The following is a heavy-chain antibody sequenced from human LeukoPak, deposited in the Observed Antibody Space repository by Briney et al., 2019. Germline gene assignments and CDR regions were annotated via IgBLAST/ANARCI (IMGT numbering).Heavy chain of an antibody. CDR1: GYSISSGYY. CDR3: ARDLYSCGWGYFDY. V-gene: IGHV4-38-2*02. Sequence: SETLSLTCTISGYSISSGYYWGWIRQPPGKGLEWIGSFYHSGSTYYNPSLKSRVTTLLNTSDNQFSLKLCAVTAADTAVYYFARDLYSCGWGYFDYWGQGTLVTVSS. D-gene: IGHD6-19*01. J-gene: IGHJ4*02. CDR2: FYHSGST.